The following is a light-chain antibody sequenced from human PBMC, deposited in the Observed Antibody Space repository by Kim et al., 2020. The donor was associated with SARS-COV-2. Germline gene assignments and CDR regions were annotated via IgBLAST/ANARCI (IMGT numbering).Light chain of an antibody. CDR3: QVWDSSSDHPWV. V-gene: IGLV3-21*04. CDR1: NIGRKS. J-gene: IGLJ3*02. CDR2: YDS. Sequence: PGKTARITCWGNNIGRKSVHWYQQKPGQAPVLVIYYDSDRPSGIPERFSGSNSGNTATLTISRVEAGDEADYYCQVWDSSSDHPWVFGGGTQLTVL.